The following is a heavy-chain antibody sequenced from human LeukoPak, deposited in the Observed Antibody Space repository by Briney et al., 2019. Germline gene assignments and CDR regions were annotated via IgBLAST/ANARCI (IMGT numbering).Heavy chain of an antibody. V-gene: IGHV4-59*08. CDR3: ARHIGGGIEDMDV. CDR1: GGSIGTYY. CDR2: IYVTGT. D-gene: IGHD3-16*02. J-gene: IGHJ6*03. Sequence: SETLSLTCTVSGGSIGTYYWSWVRQSPGTGLEWIGYIYVTGTRYNSYLQSRVTISVDRSRNQFFLKMTFVTAADTAVYYCARHIGGGIEDMDVWGRGTKVTVSS.